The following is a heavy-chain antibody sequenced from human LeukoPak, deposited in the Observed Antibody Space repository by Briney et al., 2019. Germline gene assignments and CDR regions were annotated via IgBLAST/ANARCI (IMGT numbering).Heavy chain of an antibody. CDR2: IHPGEYER. CDR3: ARRTDSGWKWFDP. V-gene: IGHV5-51*01. J-gene: IGHJ5*02. Sequence: GESLKISCKASGYRFTSYWIGWVRQLPGKGLEWMGVIHPGEYERRYSPSFEGQVTISADKSISTAYMQWSSLKASDTAMYYCARRTDSGWKWFDPWGQGTLVTVSS. CDR1: GYRFTSYW. D-gene: IGHD6-25*01.